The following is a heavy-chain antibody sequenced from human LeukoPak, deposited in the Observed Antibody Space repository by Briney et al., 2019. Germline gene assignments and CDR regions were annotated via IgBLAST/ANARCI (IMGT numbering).Heavy chain of an antibody. CDR1: GGTFSSYA. CDR3: ARDSPHYYDSSGYYRVYFDY. J-gene: IGHJ4*02. Sequence: GASVKVSCKASGGTFSSYAISWVRQAPGQGLEWMGGIIPIFGTANYAQKFQGRVTITADESTSTAYMELSSLRSEDTAVYYCARDSPHYYDSSGYYRVYFDYWGQGTLVTVSS. CDR2: IIPIFGTA. D-gene: IGHD3-22*01. V-gene: IGHV1-69*13.